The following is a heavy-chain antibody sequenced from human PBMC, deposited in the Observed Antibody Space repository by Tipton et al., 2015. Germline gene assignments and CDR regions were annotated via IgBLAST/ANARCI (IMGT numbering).Heavy chain of an antibody. CDR1: GGSVSSDSYY. CDR3: ARAPVYDFWSGFMGYFFDY. Sequence: TLSLTCTVSGGSVSSDSYYWSWIRQPPGKGLEWIGYIYYRGTTDYNPSLKSRVTISGDTSKRQFSLKLSSVTAADTAVYYCARAPVYDFWSGFMGYFFDYWGRGILVTVSS. J-gene: IGHJ4*02. D-gene: IGHD3-3*01. V-gene: IGHV4-61*01. CDR2: IYYRGTT.